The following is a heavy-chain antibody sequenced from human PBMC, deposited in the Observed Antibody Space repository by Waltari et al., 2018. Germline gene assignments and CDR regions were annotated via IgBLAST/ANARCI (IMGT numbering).Heavy chain of an antibody. Sequence: QVQLQESGPGLVKPSGTLSLTCAVSGGSIRSSTWWSWVRKPQGKVQEWIGEIYHSGSTNYNPSLKSRVTISVDKSKNQFSLKLSSVTAADTAVYYCASSSGDYIWGSYRYSPHYYFDYWGQGTLVTVSS. J-gene: IGHJ4*02. V-gene: IGHV4-4*02. CDR1: GGSIRSSTW. CDR3: ASSSGDYIWGSYRYSPHYYFDY. CDR2: IYHSGST. D-gene: IGHD3-16*02.